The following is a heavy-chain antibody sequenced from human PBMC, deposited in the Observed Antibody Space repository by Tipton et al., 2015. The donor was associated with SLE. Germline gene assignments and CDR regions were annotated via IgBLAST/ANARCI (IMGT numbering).Heavy chain of an antibody. J-gene: IGHJ2*01. V-gene: IGHV3-48*01. D-gene: IGHD3-22*01. CDR1: GFTFSSYS. CDR3: ARDKDYYDSSGYYYWYFDL. Sequence: SLRLSCAASGFTFSSYSMNWVRQAPGKGLEWVSYISSSSSTIYYADSVKGRFTISRDNAKNSLYLQMNSLRAEDTAVYYCARDKDYYDSSGYYYWYFDLWGRGTLVTVSS. CDR2: ISSSSSTI.